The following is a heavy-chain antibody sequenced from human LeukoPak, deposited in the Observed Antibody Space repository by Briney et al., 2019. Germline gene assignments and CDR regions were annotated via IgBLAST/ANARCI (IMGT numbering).Heavy chain of an antibody. V-gene: IGHV4-4*07. CDR1: GGSISSYY. CDR3: ARGALLWFGDRMEYYFDY. CDR2: IYTSGST. J-gene: IGHJ4*02. Sequence: PSETLSLTCTVSGGSISSYYRSWIRQPAGKGLEWIGRIYTSGSTNYNPSLKSRVTMSVDTSKNQFSLKLSSMTAADTAVYYCARGALLWFGDRMEYYFDYWGQGTLLTVSS. D-gene: IGHD3-10*01.